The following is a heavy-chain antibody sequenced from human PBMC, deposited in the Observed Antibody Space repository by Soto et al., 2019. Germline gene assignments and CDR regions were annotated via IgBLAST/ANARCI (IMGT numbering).Heavy chain of an antibody. CDR1: GFTFSSYG. V-gene: IGHV3-30*18. J-gene: IGHJ4*02. CDR3: AKPPDYGDYESVQYFDY. Sequence: GWSLRLSCAASGFTFSSYGMHWVRQAPGKGLEWVAVISYDGSNKYYADSVKGRFTISRDNSKNTLYLQMNSLRAEDTAVYYCAKPPDYGDYESVQYFDYWGQGTLVTVSS. CDR2: ISYDGSNK. D-gene: IGHD4-17*01.